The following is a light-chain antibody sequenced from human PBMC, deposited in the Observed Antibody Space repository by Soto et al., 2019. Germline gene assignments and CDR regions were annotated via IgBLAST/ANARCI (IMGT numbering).Light chain of an antibody. V-gene: IGKV1-5*01. CDR2: AAS. CDR1: QSIGSW. Sequence: DIQMTQSPSTLAGAVGDRGTMTCLASQSIGSWLAWYQQKPGKAPNLLIYAASSLQSGAPSRFSGSGSGTDFTLTISSLQPDDFATYYCQEDNSYSRTFGQGSKLDI. J-gene: IGKJ1*01. CDR3: QEDNSYSRT.